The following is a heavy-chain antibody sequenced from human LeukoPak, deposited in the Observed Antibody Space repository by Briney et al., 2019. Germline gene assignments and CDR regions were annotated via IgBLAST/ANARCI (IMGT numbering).Heavy chain of an antibody. CDR1: GFTFSDYY. Sequence: GGSLRLSCAASGFTFSDYYMSWIRQAPGKGLEWVSYISSSSSTIYYADSVKGRFTISRDNAKNSLYLQMNSLRAEDTAVYYCARDQGDGYNEYLDYWGQGTLVTVSS. V-gene: IGHV3-11*04. D-gene: IGHD5-24*01. CDR2: ISSSSSTI. CDR3: ARDQGDGYNEYLDY. J-gene: IGHJ4*02.